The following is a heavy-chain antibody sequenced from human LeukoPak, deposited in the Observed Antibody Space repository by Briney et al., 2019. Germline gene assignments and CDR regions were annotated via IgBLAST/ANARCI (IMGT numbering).Heavy chain of an antibody. CDR3: ARFYGVPGGWFDP. CDR1: GFTFSDYY. V-gene: IGHV3-66*01. D-gene: IGHD4-17*01. Sequence: GGSLRLSCAASGFTFSDYYMSWVRQAPGKGLEWVSVIYDGGSTYYADSVKGRFTISRDNSKNTLYLQMNSLRAEDTAVYYCARFYGVPGGWFDPWGQGTLVTVSS. J-gene: IGHJ5*02. CDR2: IYDGGST.